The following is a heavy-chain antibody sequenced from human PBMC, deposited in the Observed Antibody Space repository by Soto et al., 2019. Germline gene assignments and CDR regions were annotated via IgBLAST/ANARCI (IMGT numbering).Heavy chain of an antibody. CDR3: TTNAQLWSIDY. Sequence: HPGGSLRLSCAASGFTFSSYAMNWVRQAPGKGLEWVSGISYGGGSTNYADSVKGRLTISRDNSKNTLYLQMNSLRGEDTAVYYCTTNAQLWSIDYWGQGTLVTVSS. D-gene: IGHD5-18*01. J-gene: IGHJ4*02. V-gene: IGHV3-23*01. CDR2: ISYGGGST. CDR1: GFTFSSYA.